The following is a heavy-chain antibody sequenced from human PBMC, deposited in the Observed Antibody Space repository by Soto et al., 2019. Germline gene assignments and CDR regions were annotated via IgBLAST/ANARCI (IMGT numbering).Heavy chain of an antibody. Sequence: SETLSLTCTVSGGSISSSSYYWGWIRQPPGKGLEWIGSIYYSGSTYYNPSLKSRVIQSVDTSKNRFSLKLSPVTAADTAVYYCARIAVAGTGLGALDYWGQGTLVTVSS. J-gene: IGHJ4*02. D-gene: IGHD6-19*01. V-gene: IGHV4-39*01. CDR1: GGSISSSSYY. CDR3: ARIAVAGTGLGALDY. CDR2: IYYSGST.